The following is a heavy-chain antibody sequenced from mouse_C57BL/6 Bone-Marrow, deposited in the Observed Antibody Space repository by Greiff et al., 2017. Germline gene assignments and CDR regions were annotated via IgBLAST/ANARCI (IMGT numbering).Heavy chain of an antibody. J-gene: IGHJ2*01. V-gene: IGHV1-81*01. CDR2: IYPRSGNT. D-gene: IGHD1-1*01. Sequence: QVQLKQSGAELARPGASVKLSCKASGYTFTSYGISWVKQRTGQGLEWIGEIYPRSGNTYYNEKFKGKATLTADKSSSTAYMELRSLTSEDSAVYFCATVVAHVDYWGQGTTLTVSS. CDR1: GYTFTSYG. CDR3: ATVVAHVDY.